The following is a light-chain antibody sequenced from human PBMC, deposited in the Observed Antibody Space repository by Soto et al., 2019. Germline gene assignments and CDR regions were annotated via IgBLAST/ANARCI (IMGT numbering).Light chain of an antibody. Sequence: QSVLTQPPSASGTPGQRVTISCSGSRSKIGSNTVNWYQQLPGTAPKLLIYSNNERPSGVPDRFSGSKSGTSASLAISGLQSEDEADFYCEAWDDSLNAYVIGTETNVTV. J-gene: IGLJ1*01. CDR3: EAWDDSLNAYV. CDR1: RSKIGSNT. V-gene: IGLV1-44*01. CDR2: SNN.